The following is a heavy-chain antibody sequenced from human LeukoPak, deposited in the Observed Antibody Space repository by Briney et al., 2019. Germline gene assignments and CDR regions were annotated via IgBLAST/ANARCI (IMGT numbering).Heavy chain of an antibody. D-gene: IGHD2-15*01. CDR2: FDPEDGET. V-gene: IGHV1-24*01. CDR1: GYTLTELS. Sequence: ASVNVSCKVSGYTLTELSMHWVRQAPGKGLEWMGGFDPEDGETIYAQKFQGRVTMTEDTSTDTAYMELSSLRSEDTAVYYCATTGYCSGGSCRLYWFDPWGQGTLVTVSS. J-gene: IGHJ5*02. CDR3: ATTGYCSGGSCRLYWFDP.